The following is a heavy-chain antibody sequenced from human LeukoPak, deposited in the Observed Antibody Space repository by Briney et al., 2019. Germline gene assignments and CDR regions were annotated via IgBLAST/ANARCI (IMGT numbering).Heavy chain of an antibody. Sequence: SETLSLTCAVSGGSISSGGYSWSWIRQPPGKGLEWIGYIYHSGSTYYNPSLKSRVTISVDRSKNQFSLKLSSVTAADTAVYYCARDGEYSSPQYNWFDPWGQGTLVTVSS. J-gene: IGHJ5*02. CDR1: GGSISSGGYS. D-gene: IGHD6-6*01. CDR3: ARDGEYSSPQYNWFDP. CDR2: IYHSGST. V-gene: IGHV4-30-2*01.